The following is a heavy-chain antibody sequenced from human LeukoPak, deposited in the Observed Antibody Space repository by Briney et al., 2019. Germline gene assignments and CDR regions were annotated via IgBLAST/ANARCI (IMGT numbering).Heavy chain of an antibody. J-gene: IGHJ5*02. D-gene: IGHD2-15*01. Sequence: SGGSLRLSCAASGFTFSSYGMHWVRQAPGKGLEWVAVIWYDGSNKYYADSVKGRFTISRDNSKNTLYLQMNGLRAEDTAVYYCAKDLGYSFDPWGQGTLVTVSS. CDR1: GFTFSSYG. CDR3: AKDLGYSFDP. V-gene: IGHV3-33*06. CDR2: IWYDGSNK.